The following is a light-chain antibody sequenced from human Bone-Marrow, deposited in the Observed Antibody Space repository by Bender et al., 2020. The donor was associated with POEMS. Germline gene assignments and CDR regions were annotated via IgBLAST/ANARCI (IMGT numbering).Light chain of an antibody. J-gene: IGLJ3*02. V-gene: IGLV2-14*03. CDR1: SSDVGGSNY. Sequence: QSALTQPASVSGSPGQSITISCTGTSSDVGGSNYVSWYQHHPGKAPKLMIFDVIYRPSGVANRFSGSKSGNTASLTISGLQAEDEADYDCCSFAGSNTWVFGGGTKLTVL. CDR2: DVI. CDR3: CSFAGSNTWV.